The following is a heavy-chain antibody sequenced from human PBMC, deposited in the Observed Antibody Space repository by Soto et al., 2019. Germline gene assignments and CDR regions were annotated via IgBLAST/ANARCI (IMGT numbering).Heavy chain of an antibody. CDR2: ISAYNGNT. Sequence: QIHLVQSGAEVKKPGASVKVSCKASGYTFTNYDVSWVRQAPGQGLERMGWISAYNGNTDYAQNLQGRVTMTTDTSTSTAYMELRSLRSDDTAVYYCARDTEVGDDYRNLVYWGQGTLVTVSS. J-gene: IGHJ4*02. CDR1: GYTFTNYD. CDR3: ARDTEVGDDYRNLVY. D-gene: IGHD4-4*01. V-gene: IGHV1-18*01.